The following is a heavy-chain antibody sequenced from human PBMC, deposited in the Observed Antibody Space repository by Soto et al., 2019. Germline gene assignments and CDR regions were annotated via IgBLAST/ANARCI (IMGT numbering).Heavy chain of an antibody. Sequence: PGGSLRLSCAASGFTFSSYGLHWVRQAPGKGLEWVAVISYDGSNKYYADSVKGRFTISRDNSKNTLYLQMNSLRDEDTAVFYCAKDTSSGGSPLDYWGQGTLVTVSS. J-gene: IGHJ4*02. CDR1: GFTFSSYG. CDR2: ISYDGSNK. V-gene: IGHV3-30*18. D-gene: IGHD2-15*01. CDR3: AKDTSSGGSPLDY.